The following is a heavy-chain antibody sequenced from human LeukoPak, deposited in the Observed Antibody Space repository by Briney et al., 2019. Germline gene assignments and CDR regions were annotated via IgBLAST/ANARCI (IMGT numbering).Heavy chain of an antibody. CDR1: GLRVRGKY. Sequence: PGGSLRLSFPVPGLRVRGKYMSWVRQAPGRGLEWVSVIFPNGNPNYADSVKGRFTIFRDNSKNTLYLQLNTLRAEDTAVYYCAPDDLTDGYKGYWGQGTLVTVSS. CDR3: APDDLTDGYKGY. CDR2: IFPNGNP. D-gene: IGHD5-24*01. V-gene: IGHV3-53*01. J-gene: IGHJ4*02.